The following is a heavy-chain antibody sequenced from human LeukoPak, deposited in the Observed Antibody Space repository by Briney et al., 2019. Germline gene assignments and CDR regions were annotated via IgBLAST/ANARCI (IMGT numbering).Heavy chain of an antibody. Sequence: GGSLRLSCAASGFTFSSYGMHWVRQAPGKGLEGVAFIRYDGSNKYYADSVKGRFTISRDNSKNTLYLQMNSLRAEDTAVYYCAKDRVLWRDWGDYFDYWGQGTLVTVSS. J-gene: IGHJ4*02. CDR2: IRYDGSNK. CDR3: AKDRVLWRDWGDYFDY. V-gene: IGHV3-30*02. D-gene: IGHD2-21*01. CDR1: GFTFSSYG.